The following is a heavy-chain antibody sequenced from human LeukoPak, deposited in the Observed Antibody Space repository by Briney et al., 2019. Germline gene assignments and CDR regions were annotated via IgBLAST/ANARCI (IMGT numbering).Heavy chain of an antibody. V-gene: IGHV4-31*03. Sequence: SQTLSLTCTVSGDSISSGGYYWSWIRQYPGKGLEWIGYIYYSGSTYYNPSLKSRVTISVDTPKNQFSLKLSSVTAADTAVYYCARAYDDDYGSYYFDYWGQGTLVTVSS. D-gene: IGHD4-17*01. J-gene: IGHJ4*02. CDR2: IYYSGST. CDR1: GDSISSGGYY. CDR3: ARAYDDDYGSYYFDY.